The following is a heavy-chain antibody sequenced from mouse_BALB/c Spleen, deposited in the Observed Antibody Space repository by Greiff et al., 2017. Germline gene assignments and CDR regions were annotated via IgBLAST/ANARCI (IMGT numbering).Heavy chain of an antibody. V-gene: IGHV5-17*02. CDR3: ARDGNYERGMDY. CDR1: GFTFSSFG. D-gene: IGHD2-1*01. Sequence: DVQLVESGGGLVQPGGSRKLSCAASGFTFSSFGMHWVRQAPEKGLEWVAYISSGSSTIYYADTVKGRFTISRDNPKNTLFLQMTSLRSEDTAMYYCARDGNYERGMDYWGQGTSVTVSS. CDR2: ISSGSSTI. J-gene: IGHJ4*01.